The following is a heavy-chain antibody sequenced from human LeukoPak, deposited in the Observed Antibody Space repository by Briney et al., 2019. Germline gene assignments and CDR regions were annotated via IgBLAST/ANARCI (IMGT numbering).Heavy chain of an antibody. V-gene: IGHV3-15*01. Sequence: PGGSLRLSCAASGFTFSSYEMNWVRQAPGKGLEWVGRIKSKTDGGTTDYAAPAKGRFTISRDDSKNTLYLQMNSLKTEDTAVYYCTTADTMVRGVILNFDYWGQGTLVTVSS. CDR1: GFTFSSYE. CDR3: TTADTMVRGVILNFDY. CDR2: IKSKTDGGTT. J-gene: IGHJ4*02. D-gene: IGHD3-10*01.